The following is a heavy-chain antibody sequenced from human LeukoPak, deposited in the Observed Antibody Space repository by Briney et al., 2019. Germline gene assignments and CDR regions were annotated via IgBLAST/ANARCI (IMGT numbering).Heavy chain of an antibody. CDR1: GYTFTSYG. J-gene: IGHJ6*02. Sequence: ASVKVSCKASGYTFTSYGISWVRQAPGQGLEWMGWISAYNGNTNYAQKLQGRVTMTTDTSTSTAYMELRSLRSDDTAVYYCARDLGLRYFDWSIGGYYYYGMDVWGQGTTVTVSS. CDR2: ISAYNGNT. D-gene: IGHD3-9*01. V-gene: IGHV1-18*01. CDR3: ARDLGLRYFDWSIGGYYYYGMDV.